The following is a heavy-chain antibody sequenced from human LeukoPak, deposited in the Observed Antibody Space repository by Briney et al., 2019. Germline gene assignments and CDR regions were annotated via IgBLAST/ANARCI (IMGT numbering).Heavy chain of an antibody. J-gene: IGHJ6*03. CDR1: GYSFTNYW. CDR2: IYPGDSDT. Sequence: GESLKISCKGSGYSFTNYWLGWGRPMPGKGLEWTVIIYPGDSDTRYSASCQGHVTISTAKSISTAYMQWRSLKASDTAMYDSARQQMGAVAAAAYMDVWGKGTTVTVSS. D-gene: IGHD6-13*01. CDR3: ARQQMGAVAAAAYMDV. V-gene: IGHV5-51*01.